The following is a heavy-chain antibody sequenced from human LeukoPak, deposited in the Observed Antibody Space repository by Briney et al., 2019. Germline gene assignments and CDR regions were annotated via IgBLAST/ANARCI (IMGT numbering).Heavy chain of an antibody. CDR1: GGTFSSSA. CDR2: IIPVLNIT. CDR3: ARDQGLTAPPPSGLDV. V-gene: IGHV1-69*04. J-gene: IGHJ6*02. D-gene: IGHD5-18*01. Sequence: ASVKGSCKTSGGTFSSSAITWVRQAPGQGLEWMGRIIPVLNITTYAQKFQGSVTITADTSTSTVYMELSSLRSEETAVYYCARDQGLTAPPPSGLDVWGQGTTVIVSS.